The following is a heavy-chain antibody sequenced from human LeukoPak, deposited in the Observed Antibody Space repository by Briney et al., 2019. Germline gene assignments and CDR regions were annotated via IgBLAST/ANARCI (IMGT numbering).Heavy chain of an antibody. CDR1: GFTFGSYW. V-gene: IGHV3-74*01. CDR3: AREVSTLLRYFDQPLDY. J-gene: IGHJ4*02. D-gene: IGHD3-9*01. CDR2: INSDGSST. Sequence: PGGSLRLSCAASGFTFGSYWMHWVRQAPGKGLVWVSRINSDGSSTSYADSVKGRFTISRDNAKTTLYLQMNSLRAEDTAVYYCAREVSTLLRYFDQPLDYWGQGTLVTVSS.